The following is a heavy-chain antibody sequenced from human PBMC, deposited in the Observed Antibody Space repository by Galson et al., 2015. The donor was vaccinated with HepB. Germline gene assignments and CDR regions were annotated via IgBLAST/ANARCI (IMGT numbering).Heavy chain of an antibody. Sequence: SGAEVKKPGESLKISCTGSGYSFTSYWIGWVRQMPGKGLEWMGIIYPGDSDTRYSPSFQGQVTISADRSISTAYLQWSSLKASDTAMYFCARAGGWGFLVHWFDPWGQGTLVTVSS. D-gene: IGHD6-6*01. CDR1: GYSFTSYW. CDR2: IYPGDSDT. J-gene: IGHJ5*02. CDR3: ARAGGWGFLVHWFDP. V-gene: IGHV5-51*01.